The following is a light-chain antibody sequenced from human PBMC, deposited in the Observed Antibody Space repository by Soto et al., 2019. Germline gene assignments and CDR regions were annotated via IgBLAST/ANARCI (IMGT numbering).Light chain of an antibody. CDR2: DNN. J-gene: IGLJ1*01. V-gene: IGLV1-51*01. CDR1: SSNIGNNF. CDR3: GTWDTSLSIPYV. Sequence: SVLTQPPSVSAAPGQKVTISCSGSSSNIGNNFVSWYQQVPGTAPKLLIYDNNKRPSGIPDRFSGSKSGTSATLGITGLQTGDEADYYCGTWDTSLSIPYVFGTGTKVTVL.